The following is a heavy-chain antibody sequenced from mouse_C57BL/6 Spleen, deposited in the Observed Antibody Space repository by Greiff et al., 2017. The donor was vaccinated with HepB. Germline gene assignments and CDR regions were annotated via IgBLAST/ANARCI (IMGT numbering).Heavy chain of an antibody. J-gene: IGHJ2*01. Sequence: EVKLVESGGDLVKPGGSLKLSCAASGFTFSSYGMSWVRQTPDKRLEWVATISSGGSYTYYPDSVKGRFTISRDKAKNTLYLQRSSLKSEDTAMYYCAREGYSNYFFDYWGQGTTLTVSS. CDR2: ISSGGSYT. CDR1: GFTFSSYG. D-gene: IGHD2-5*01. V-gene: IGHV5-6*01. CDR3: AREGYSNYFFDY.